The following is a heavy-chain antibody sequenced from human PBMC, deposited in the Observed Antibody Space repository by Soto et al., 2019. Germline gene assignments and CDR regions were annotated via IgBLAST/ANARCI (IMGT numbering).Heavy chain of an antibody. V-gene: IGHV4-4*07. J-gene: IGHJ3*02. CDR2: IYSAGST. D-gene: IGHD3-16*01. CDR1: CGSISGYF. CDR3: VRGDVFDI. Sequence: QLQLQESGPGLVKPSETLSLICTVSCGSISGYFWSWVRQPAGKGLEWIGRIYSAGSTNYNPSLKSRVTMSVDTSQNQFSLKLTSVTAADAAMYYCVRGDVFDIWGRGTMVTVSS.